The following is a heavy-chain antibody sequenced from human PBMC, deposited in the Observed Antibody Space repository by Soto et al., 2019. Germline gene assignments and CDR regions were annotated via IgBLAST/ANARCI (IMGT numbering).Heavy chain of an antibody. J-gene: IGHJ4*02. V-gene: IGHV3-23*01. CDR2: ISGSGGSI. Sequence: EVQLLESGGGLVQPGGYLRLSCAASGFTFSSYAMSWVRQAPGKGLEWVSAISGSGGSIYYADSVKGRLTISRDNSKNTLYLQMNSLRAEDTAVYYCAKDSQVVPGPLWGQGTLVTVSS. D-gene: IGHD2-2*01. CDR3: AKDSQVVPGPL. CDR1: GFTFSSYA.